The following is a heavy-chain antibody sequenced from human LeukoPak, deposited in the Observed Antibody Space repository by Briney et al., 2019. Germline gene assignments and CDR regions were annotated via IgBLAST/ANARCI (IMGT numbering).Heavy chain of an antibody. CDR1: GGSFSGYY. CDR3: ARAGIAARLFDY. V-gene: IGHV4-34*01. J-gene: IGHJ4*02. D-gene: IGHD6-6*01. CDR2: INHSGST. Sequence: SETLSLTCAVYGGSFSGYYWSWIRQPPGKVLEWIGEINHSGSTNYNPSLKSRVTISVDTSKNQFSLKLSSVTAADTAVYYCARAGIAARLFDYWGQGTLVTVSS.